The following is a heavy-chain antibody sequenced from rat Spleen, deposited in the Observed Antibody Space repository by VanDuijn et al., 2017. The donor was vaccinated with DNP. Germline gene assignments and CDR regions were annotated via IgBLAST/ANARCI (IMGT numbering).Heavy chain of an antibody. J-gene: IGHJ2*01. CDR3: AAGLVY. CDR2: ISSRGNT. V-gene: IGHV2-6*01. Sequence: QVQLKESGPGVVQPSQTLSLTCTVSALSLTDNSVHWVRQTPGKVLEWIAAISSRGNTYYNSLLESRLSISRDTSKSQVFLKMNSLHTAYSAIYYCAAGLVYWGQGVLVSVSS. CDR1: ALSLTDNS.